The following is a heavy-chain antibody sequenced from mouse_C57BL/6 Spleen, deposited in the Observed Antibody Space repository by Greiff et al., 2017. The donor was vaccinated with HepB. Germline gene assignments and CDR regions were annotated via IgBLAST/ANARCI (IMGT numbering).Heavy chain of an antibody. Sequence: VQLQQPGAELVRPGSSVKLSCKASGYTFTSYWMDWVKQRPGQGLEWIGNIYPSDSETHYNQKFKDKATLTVDKSSSTAYMQLSSLTSEDSAVYYCATTTVVASRDVWGTGTTVTVSS. CDR1: GYTFTSYW. D-gene: IGHD1-1*01. CDR2: IYPSDSET. CDR3: ATTTVVASRDV. J-gene: IGHJ1*03. V-gene: IGHV1-61*01.